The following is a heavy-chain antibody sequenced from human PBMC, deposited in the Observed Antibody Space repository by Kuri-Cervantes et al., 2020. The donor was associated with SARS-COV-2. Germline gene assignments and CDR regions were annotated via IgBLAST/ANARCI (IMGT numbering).Heavy chain of an antibody. CDR2: IWYDGSNK. J-gene: IGHJ6*03. D-gene: IGHD2-15*01. CDR1: GFTFSSYG. V-gene: IGHV3-33*01. CDR3: ARDGVADYYYYYMDV. Sequence: GESLKISCAASGFTFSSYGMHWVRQAPGKGLEWVAVIWYDGSNKYYADSVKGRFTISRDNSKNTLYRQMNSLRAEDTAVYYCARDGVADYYYYYMDVWGKGTTVTVSS.